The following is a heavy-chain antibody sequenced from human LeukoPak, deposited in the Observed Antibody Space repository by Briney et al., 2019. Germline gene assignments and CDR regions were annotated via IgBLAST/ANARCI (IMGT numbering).Heavy chain of an antibody. CDR2: IYYSGST. CDR3: ARHPRTLITMIVVVITDAFDI. D-gene: IGHD3-22*01. J-gene: IGHJ3*02. Sequence: SETLSLTCTVSGGSISSSSYYWGWIRQPPGTGLEWIGSIYYSGSTYYNPSLKSRVTISVDTSKNQFSLKLSSVTAADTAVYYCARHPRTLITMIVVVITDAFDIWGQGTMVTVSS. V-gene: IGHV4-39*01. CDR1: GGSISSSSYY.